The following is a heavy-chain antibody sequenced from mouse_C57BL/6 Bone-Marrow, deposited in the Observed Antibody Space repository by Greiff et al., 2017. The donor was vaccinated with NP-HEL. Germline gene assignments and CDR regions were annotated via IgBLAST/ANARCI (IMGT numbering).Heavy chain of an antibody. CDR1: GFSLTSYG. Sequence: QVQLQQSGPGLVAPSQSLSITCTVSGFSLTSYGVSWVRQPPGKGLEWLGVIWGDGSTNYHSATISSLSISKDNSKSQVFLKLNMLQTDDTATDCCSLCSHYYAMDYWGQGTSVTVSS. D-gene: IGHD2-3*01. CDR2: IWGDGST. CDR3: SLCSHYYAMDY. J-gene: IGHJ4*01. V-gene: IGHV2-3*01.